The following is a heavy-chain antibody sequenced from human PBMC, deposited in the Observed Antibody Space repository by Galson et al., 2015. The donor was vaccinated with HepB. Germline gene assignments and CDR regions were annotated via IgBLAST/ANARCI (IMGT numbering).Heavy chain of an antibody. J-gene: IGHJ4*02. Sequence: SVKVSCKVSGYTLTELSMHWVRQAPGKGLEWMGGFDPEDGETIYAQKFQGRVTMTEDTSTDTAYMELSSLRSEDTAVYYCATISTVTTDWEYFDYWGQGTLVTVSS. V-gene: IGHV1-24*01. CDR2: FDPEDGET. CDR3: ATISTVTTDWEYFDY. D-gene: IGHD4-17*01. CDR1: GYTLTELS.